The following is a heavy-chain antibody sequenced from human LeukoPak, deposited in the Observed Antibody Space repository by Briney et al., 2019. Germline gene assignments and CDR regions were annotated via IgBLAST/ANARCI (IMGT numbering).Heavy chain of an antibody. Sequence: SETLSLTCTVSGGSISGSSHFWGWIRQPPGKGLEWIGTIYYSGSTYYNPSLKSRVTISVDTSNDQFSLKLSSVTAADTAVYYCARHPRITIFGVVSHYYYMDVWGKGTTVTVSS. CDR2: IYYSGST. CDR1: GGSISGSSHF. CDR3: ARHPRITIFGVVSHYYYMDV. D-gene: IGHD3-3*01. V-gene: IGHV4-39*01. J-gene: IGHJ6*03.